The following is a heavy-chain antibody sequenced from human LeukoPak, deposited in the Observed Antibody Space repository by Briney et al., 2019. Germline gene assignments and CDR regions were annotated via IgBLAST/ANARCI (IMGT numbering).Heavy chain of an antibody. J-gene: IGHJ4*02. Sequence: GGSLRLSCAASGFTFSSYSMTWVRQAPGKGLEWVSYISSSSSTIYYADSVKGRFTISRDNGKNTLYLQMNSLRAEDTAVYYCARAPSSRSTSVRGFDYWGQGTLVTVSS. D-gene: IGHD2-2*01. CDR3: ARAPSSRSTSVRGFDY. CDR1: GFTFSSYS. V-gene: IGHV3-48*04. CDR2: ISSSSSTI.